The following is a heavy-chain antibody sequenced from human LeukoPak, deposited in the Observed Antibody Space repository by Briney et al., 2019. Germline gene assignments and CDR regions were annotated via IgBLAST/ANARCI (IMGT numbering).Heavy chain of an antibody. CDR1: GFTFSRYW. D-gene: IGHD3-3*01. V-gene: IGHV3-7*01. CDR2: IKKDGSEK. CDR3: ARDGGPVFGVVIPISYYYYYYMDV. Sequence: GGTLRLSCAASGFTFSRYWMSWVRQAPGKGLEWVANIKKDGSEKYYLDSGKGRFTISRDNAKNSLYLQMNSLRAEDTAVYYCARDGGPVFGVVIPISYYYYYYMDVWGQGTPVTVSS. J-gene: IGHJ6*03.